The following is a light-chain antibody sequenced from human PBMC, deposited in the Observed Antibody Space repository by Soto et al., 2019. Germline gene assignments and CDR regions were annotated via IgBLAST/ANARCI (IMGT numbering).Light chain of an antibody. J-gene: IGKJ5*01. Sequence: EIVLTQSPCTLSLSPGERATLSCRASQTINSGLAWYQHKRGQAPRLLIYGASSRPTGIPDRFSGSGSGTDFTLTISRLEPEDFAVYYCQQYGSSATFGQGTLLEI. V-gene: IGKV3-20*01. CDR1: QTINSG. CDR2: GAS. CDR3: QQYGSSAT.